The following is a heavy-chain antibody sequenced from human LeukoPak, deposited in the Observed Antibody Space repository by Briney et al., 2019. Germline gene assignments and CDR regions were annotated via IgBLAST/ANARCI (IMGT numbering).Heavy chain of an antibody. J-gene: IGHJ4*02. Sequence: SETLSLTCTVSGDPISTTSDYKWTWIRQPPRKGLEWIGYIYYSGSTNYNPSLQSRVTISVDTSNNQFSLKLTSVTAADTAVYYCAREYSAFDYWGQGTLVTVSS. V-gene: IGHV4-61*08. CDR1: GDPISTTSDY. D-gene: IGHD5-12*01. CDR3: AREYSAFDY. CDR2: IYYSGST.